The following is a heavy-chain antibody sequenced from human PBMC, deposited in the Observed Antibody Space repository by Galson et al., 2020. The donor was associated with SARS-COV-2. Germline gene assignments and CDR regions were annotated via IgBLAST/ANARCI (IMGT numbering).Heavy chain of an antibody. CDR2: INHSGST. CDR3: ARGGNWEDYYYYSYMDV. D-gene: IGHD1-1*01. V-gene: IGHV4-34*01. J-gene: IGHJ6*03. Sequence: SETLSLTCAVYGGSFSGYYWSWIRQPPGKGLEWIGEINHSGSTNYNPSLKSRVTISVDTSKNQFSLKLSSVTAADTAVYYCARGGNWEDYYYYSYMDVWGKGTTVTVSS. CDR1: GGSFSGYY.